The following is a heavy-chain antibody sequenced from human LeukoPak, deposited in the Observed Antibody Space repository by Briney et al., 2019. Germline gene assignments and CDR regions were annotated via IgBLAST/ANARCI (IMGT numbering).Heavy chain of an antibody. Sequence: ASVKVSCKASGYTFTSYAMNWVRQAPGQGLEWMGWINTNTGNPTYAQGFTGRFVFSLDTSVSTAYLQISSLKAEDTAVYYCARGGRVTQRPDIVVVVAQDYWGQGTLVTVSS. J-gene: IGHJ4*02. CDR3: ARGGRVTQRPDIVVVVAQDY. V-gene: IGHV7-4-1*02. CDR2: INTNTGNP. D-gene: IGHD2-15*01. CDR1: GYTFTSYA.